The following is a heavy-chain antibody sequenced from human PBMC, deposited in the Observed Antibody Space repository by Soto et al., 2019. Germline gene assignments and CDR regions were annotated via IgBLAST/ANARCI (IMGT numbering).Heavy chain of an antibody. CDR3: ASRGYSHGWSYDY. V-gene: IGHV1-69*12. J-gene: IGHJ4*02. CDR1: AGPFSRYA. CDR2: IIPIFGTA. Sequence: QVQLVQSGAEVKKPGSSVKVSWKASAGPFSRYAISWVRQAPGQGLEWMGGIIPIFGTANYAQKFQGRVTITADESTSTAYMELSSLRSEDTAVYYCASRGYSHGWSYDYWGQGTLVTVSS. D-gene: IGHD5-18*01.